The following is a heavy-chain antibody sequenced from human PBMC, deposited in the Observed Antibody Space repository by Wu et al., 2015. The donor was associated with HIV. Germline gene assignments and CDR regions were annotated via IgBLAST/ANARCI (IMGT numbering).Heavy chain of an antibody. V-gene: IGHV1-18*04. CDR2: ISPLNGKT. J-gene: IGHJ4*02. CDR3: ARDFVGRATVVTPGIFDY. Sequence: QVQLVQSGAEVKKPGASVKVSCKASGYTFSSYYIHWVRQAPGQGPEWVAWISPLNGKTNYAKKIQGRVAVTIDTPTDTVYMELRSLRSDDTAVYYCARDFVGRATVVTPGIFDYWGEGTLVTVSS. D-gene: IGHD4-23*01. CDR1: GYTFSSYY.